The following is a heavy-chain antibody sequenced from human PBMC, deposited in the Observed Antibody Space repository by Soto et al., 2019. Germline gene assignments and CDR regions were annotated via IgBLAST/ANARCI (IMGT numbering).Heavy chain of an antibody. CDR2: MNPNSGNT. J-gene: IGHJ5*02. V-gene: IGHV1-8*01. Sequence: QVQLVQSGAEVKKPGASVKVSCKASGYTFTSYDINWVRQAPGQGLEWMGWMNPNSGNTGYAQKSQGRATMTRNTSISTAYMELSSLRSEDTAVYYCAREYNWSQRFDPWGQGTLVTVSS. CDR3: AREYNWSQRFDP. D-gene: IGHD1-20*01. CDR1: GYTFTSYD.